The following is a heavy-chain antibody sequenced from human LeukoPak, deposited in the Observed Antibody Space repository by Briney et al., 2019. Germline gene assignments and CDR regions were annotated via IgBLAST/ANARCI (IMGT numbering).Heavy chain of an antibody. D-gene: IGHD6-13*01. CDR3: ARGCRIAAAGRGIDY. CDR1: GYTFTSYY. CDR2: INPSGGST. V-gene: IGHV1-46*01. Sequence: ASVKVSCKASGYTFTSYYMHWVRQAPGQGLEWMGIINPSGGSTSYAQKFQGRVTMTRDTSTSTVYMELSSLRSEDTAVYYCARGCRIAAAGRGIDYWGQGTLVTVSS. J-gene: IGHJ4*02.